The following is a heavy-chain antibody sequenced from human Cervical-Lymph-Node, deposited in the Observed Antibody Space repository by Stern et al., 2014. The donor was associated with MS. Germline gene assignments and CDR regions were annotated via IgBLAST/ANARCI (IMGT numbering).Heavy chain of an antibody. CDR1: GFSLSNAAMG. J-gene: IGHJ4*02. CDR3: ARMREYCSGGICFAGYYDS. Sequence: QVTLKESGPVLVKPTETLTLTCSVYGFSLSNAAMGVSWIRQPPGKALECLAPIFSTGEQAYSPALKSRLNIAKDTSRSQEVLTMTNMDPVDTATYYCARMREYCSGGICFAGYYDSWGQGTLVTVSS. D-gene: IGHD2-15*01. CDR2: IFSTGEQ. V-gene: IGHV2-26*01.